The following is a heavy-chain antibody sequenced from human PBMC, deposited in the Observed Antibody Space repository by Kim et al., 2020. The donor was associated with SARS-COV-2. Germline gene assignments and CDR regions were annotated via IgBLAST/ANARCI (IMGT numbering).Heavy chain of an antibody. J-gene: IGHJ4*02. D-gene: IGHD6-13*01. Sequence: YYADSVKGRFTISRDNSKNTLYLQMNSLRAEDTAVYYCAILSSSWYYFDYWGQGTLVTVSS. V-gene: IGHV3-66*01. CDR3: AILSSSWYYFDY.